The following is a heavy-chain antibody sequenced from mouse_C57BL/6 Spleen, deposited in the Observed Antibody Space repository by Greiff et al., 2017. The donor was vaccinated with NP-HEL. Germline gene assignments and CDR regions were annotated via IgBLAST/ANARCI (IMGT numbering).Heavy chain of an antibody. CDR1: GFTFSDYY. D-gene: IGHD1-1*01. V-gene: IGHV5-16*01. CDR3: ARGRGYGSSYDYFDY. CDR2: INYDGSST. Sequence: EVKLVESEGGLVQPGSSMKLSCTASGFTFSDYYMAWVRQVPEKGLEWVANINYDGSSTYYLDSLKSRFIISRDNAKNILYLQMSSLKSEDTATYYCARGRGYGSSYDYFDYWGQGTTLTVSS. J-gene: IGHJ2*01.